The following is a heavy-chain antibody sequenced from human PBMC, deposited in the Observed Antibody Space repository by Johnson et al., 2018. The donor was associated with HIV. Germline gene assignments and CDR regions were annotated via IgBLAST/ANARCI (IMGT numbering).Heavy chain of an antibody. CDR2: ISYDGSNK. Sequence: QVQLVESGGGVVQPGTSLRLSCAASGFTFSSYGIHWVRQAPGKGLEWVAVISYDGSNKYYADSVKGRFTISRDNSKNTVFLQMNSLRVEDTAVYYCVRDVGPLDIWGQGTLVTVS. V-gene: IGHV3-30*19. CDR3: VRDVGPLDI. CDR1: GFTFSSYG. J-gene: IGHJ3*02.